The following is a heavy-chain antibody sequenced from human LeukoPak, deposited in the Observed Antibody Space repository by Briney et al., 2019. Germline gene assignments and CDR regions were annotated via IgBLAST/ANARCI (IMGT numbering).Heavy chain of an antibody. CDR1: GYTFTSYG. CDR3: AGEGAVAGTDDMYYFDY. V-gene: IGHV1-18*04. CDR2: ISAYNGNT. D-gene: IGHD6-19*01. J-gene: IGHJ4*02. Sequence: ASVKVSCKASGYTFTSYGISWVRQAPGQGLEWMGWISAYNGNTNYAQKLQGRVTMTTDTSTSTAYMELRSLRSDDTAVYYCAGEGAVAGTDDMYYFDYWGQGTLVTVSS.